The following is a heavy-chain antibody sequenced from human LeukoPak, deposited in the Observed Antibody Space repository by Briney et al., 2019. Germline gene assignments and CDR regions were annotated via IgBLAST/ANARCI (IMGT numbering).Heavy chain of an antibody. CDR3: ARRNIVLRFLEWLLLNWFDP. Sequence: SETLSLTCTVSGGSISSYYWSWIRQPPGKGLEWIGYIYYSGSTNYNPSLKSRVTISVDTSKNQFSLKLSSVTAADTAVYYCARRNIVLRFLEWLLLNWFDPWGQGTLVTVSS. V-gene: IGHV4-59*01. D-gene: IGHD3-3*01. CDR2: IYYSGST. CDR1: GGSISSYY. J-gene: IGHJ5*02.